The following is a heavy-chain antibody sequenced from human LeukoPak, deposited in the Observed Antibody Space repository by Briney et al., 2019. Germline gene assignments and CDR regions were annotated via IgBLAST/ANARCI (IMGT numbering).Heavy chain of an antibody. Sequence: GASVKVSCKASGYTFTGYYMHWVRQAPRQGLEWMGWINPNSGGTNYAQKFQGRVTMTRDTSISTAYMELSRLRSDDTAVYYCARDGGGIQLWSPDYWGQGTLVTVSS. CDR1: GYTFTGYY. J-gene: IGHJ4*02. CDR3: ARDGGGIQLWSPDY. V-gene: IGHV1-2*02. CDR2: INPNSGGT. D-gene: IGHD5-18*01.